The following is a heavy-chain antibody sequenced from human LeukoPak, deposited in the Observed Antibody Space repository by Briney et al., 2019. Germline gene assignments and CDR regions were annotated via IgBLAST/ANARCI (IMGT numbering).Heavy chain of an antibody. J-gene: IGHJ4*02. Sequence: ASVKVSCKASGGTFSSYAISWVRQAPGQGLEWMGGIIPIFGTANYAQKFQGRVTITADESTSTAYMELSSLRSEDTAVYYCARETYEAPTYCGDDCYSNAFDIWGQGALVTVSS. D-gene: IGHD2-21*01. CDR3: ARETYEAPTYCGDDCYSNAFDI. V-gene: IGHV1-69*13. CDR2: IIPIFGTA. CDR1: GGTFSSYA.